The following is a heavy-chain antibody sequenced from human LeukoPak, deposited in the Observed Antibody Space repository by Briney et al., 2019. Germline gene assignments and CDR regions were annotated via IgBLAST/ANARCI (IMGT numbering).Heavy chain of an antibody. J-gene: IGHJ4*02. Sequence: SETLSLTCTVSGGSISNYYWSWIRQPPGKGLEWIGYIYYSGSTNYKPSLKSRVTISVDTSKNQFSLKLSSVTAADTAVYYCATSIAAAGLDFDYWGQGTLVTVSS. CDR2: IYYSGST. CDR1: GGSISNYY. V-gene: IGHV4-59*08. CDR3: ATSIAAAGLDFDY. D-gene: IGHD6-6*01.